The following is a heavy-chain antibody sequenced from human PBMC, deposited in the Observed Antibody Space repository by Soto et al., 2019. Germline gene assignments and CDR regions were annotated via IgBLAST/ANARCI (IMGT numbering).Heavy chain of an antibody. CDR1: GYTFTSYG. CDR2: ISAYNGNT. D-gene: IGHD3-9*01. J-gene: IGHJ6*02. CDR3: ARDLSSYYDILTCPYYYDGMDV. Sequence: ASVKVSCKASGYTFTSYGISWVRQAPGQGLEWMGWISAYNGNTNYAQKLQGRVTMTTDTSTSTAYMELRSLRSDDTAVYYCARDLSSYYDILTCPYYYDGMDVWGQGTTVTVSS. V-gene: IGHV1-18*01.